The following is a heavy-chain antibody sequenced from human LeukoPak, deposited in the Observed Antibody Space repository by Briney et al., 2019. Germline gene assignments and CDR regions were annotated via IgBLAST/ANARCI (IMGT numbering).Heavy chain of an antibody. CDR2: IYYSGST. CDR3: ARGGSADAFDI. D-gene: IGHD6-25*01. Sequence: SETLSLTCTVSGGSISSYYWSWIRQPPGKGLEWIGYIYYSGSTNYNPSLKSRVTISVDTSKNQFSLKLSSVTAADTAVYYCARGGSADAFDIWGQGTMATVSS. V-gene: IGHV4-59*01. J-gene: IGHJ3*02. CDR1: GGSISSYY.